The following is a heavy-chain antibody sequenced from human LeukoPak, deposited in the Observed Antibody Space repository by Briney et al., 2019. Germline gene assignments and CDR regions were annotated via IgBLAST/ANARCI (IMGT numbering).Heavy chain of an antibody. CDR2: IRYDGSNK. D-gene: IGHD3-22*01. J-gene: IGHJ3*02. Sequence: PGGSLRLSCAASGFTFSSYGMHWVRQAPGKGLEWVAFIRYDGSNKYYADSVKGRFTISRDNSKNTLYLQMNSLRAEDTAVYYCAKDLYYYDSSGYRPDAFDIWGQGTMVTVSS. CDR1: GFTFSSYG. V-gene: IGHV3-30*02. CDR3: AKDLYYYDSSGYRPDAFDI.